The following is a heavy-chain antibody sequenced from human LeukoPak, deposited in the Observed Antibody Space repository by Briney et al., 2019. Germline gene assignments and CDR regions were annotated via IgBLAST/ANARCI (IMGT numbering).Heavy chain of an antibody. CDR1: GGTFSSYA. D-gene: IGHD1-1*01. J-gene: IGHJ5*02. V-gene: IGHV1-69*05. CDR2: IIPIFGTA. CDR3: ARGGTPVQLERGARFDP. Sequence: SVKVSCKASGGTFSSYAISWVRQASGQGLEWRGRIIPIFGTANYAQKFQGRVTITTDESTSTAYMELSSLRSEDTAVYYCARGGTPVQLERGARFDPWGQGTLVTVSS.